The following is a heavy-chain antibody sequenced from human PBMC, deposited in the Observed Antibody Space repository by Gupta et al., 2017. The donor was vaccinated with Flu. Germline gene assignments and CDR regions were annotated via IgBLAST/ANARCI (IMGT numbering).Heavy chain of an antibody. CDR3: ARGHWDN. D-gene: IGHD1-1*01. V-gene: IGHV3-48*03. Sequence: GGGLVQPGGSLRLSCSASGFDFNIYEMSWVRQAPGRGLEWIAFISSSAVTYYTDPVRGRFTISRDNANNLLYLQMSSLRGEDTAVYYCARGHWDNWGQGTLVTVSS. J-gene: IGHJ4*02. CDR2: ISSSAVT. CDR1: GFDFNIYE.